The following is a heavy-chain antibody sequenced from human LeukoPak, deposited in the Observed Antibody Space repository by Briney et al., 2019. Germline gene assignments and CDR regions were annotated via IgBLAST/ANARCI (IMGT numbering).Heavy chain of an antibody. CDR3: ARDLAYYASGKQNY. D-gene: IGHD3-10*01. CDR2: INSGGNT. CDR1: GFXVSSNH. J-gene: IGHJ4*02. Sequence: GGSLRLSCAASGFXVSSNHISWVRQAPGKGLEWVSVINSGGNTYYADSVKGRFTISRDNSKNTLYLQMNSLRAEDSAVYYCARDLAYYASGKQNYWGQGTLVTVSS. V-gene: IGHV3-66*01.